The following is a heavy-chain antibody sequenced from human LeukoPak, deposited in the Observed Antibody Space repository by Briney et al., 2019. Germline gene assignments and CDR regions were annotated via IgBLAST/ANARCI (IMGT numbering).Heavy chain of an antibody. CDR3: AKDAGPSGEGATPAD. J-gene: IGHJ4*02. V-gene: IGHV3-23*01. D-gene: IGHD1-26*01. CDR1: EFIFRKYA. CDR2: IRHNGETT. Sequence: GGSLRLSCVASEFIFRKYAMTWVRQAPGKGLEWVSTIRHNGETTYFQDSVKGRFISSRYNTKNTLYLHINSLRADDTAVYFCAKDAGPSGEGATPADWGQGTLVPVS.